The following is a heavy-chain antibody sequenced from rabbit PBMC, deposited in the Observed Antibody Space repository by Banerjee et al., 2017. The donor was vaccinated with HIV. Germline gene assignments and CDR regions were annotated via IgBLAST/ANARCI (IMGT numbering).Heavy chain of an antibody. D-gene: IGHD1-1*01. CDR2: IYSGSRSA. CDR1: GSDISNYS. J-gene: IGHJ4*01. CDR3: ARSNSGDYMGL. Sequence: QQQLEESGGGLVKPGGTLTLTCTASGSDISNYSMCWVRQAPGKGLEWIGCIYSGSRSAWYASWVNGRFTISKTSSTTVTLQMTSLTAADTATYFCARSNSGDYMGLWGQGTLVTVS. V-gene: IGHV1S45*01.